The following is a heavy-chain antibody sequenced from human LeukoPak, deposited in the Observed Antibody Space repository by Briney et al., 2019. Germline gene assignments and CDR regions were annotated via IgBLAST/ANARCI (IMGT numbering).Heavy chain of an antibody. CDR3: ARGFPTSPHSWFDP. D-gene: IGHD5-24*01. CDR2: INHSGST. CDR1: GGSFSGYY. V-gene: IGHV4-34*01. Sequence: SETPSLTCAVYGGSFSGYYWSWIRQPPGKGLEWIGEINHSGSTNYNPSLKSRVTISVDTSKNQFSLKLSSVTAADTAVYYCARGFPTSPHSWFDPWGQGTLVTVSS. J-gene: IGHJ5*02.